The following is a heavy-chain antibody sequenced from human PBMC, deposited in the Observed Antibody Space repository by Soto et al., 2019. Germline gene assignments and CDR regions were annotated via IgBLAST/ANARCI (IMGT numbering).Heavy chain of an antibody. CDR2: LGFDGGGR. Sequence: QMQLVESGGGVVQPGTSLRLSCAASGFDFSSYGMHWVRQTPGKGLEWVAVLGFDGGGRYYADSVKGRCTISRDNSKKMLYLQMDSLRAGDTALYYCAREPVGPDYAMDVWGQGTTVTVSS. J-gene: IGHJ6*02. CDR3: AREPVGPDYAMDV. V-gene: IGHV3-33*01. CDR1: GFDFSSYG. D-gene: IGHD1-26*01.